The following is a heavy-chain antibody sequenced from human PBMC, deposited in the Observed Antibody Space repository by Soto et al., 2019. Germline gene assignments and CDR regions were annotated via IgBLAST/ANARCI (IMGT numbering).Heavy chain of an antibody. CDR2: MKPNSGNT. Sequence: QVQLVQSGAEVKKPGASVKISCKASGYTFTSYDINWVRQAAGQGLEWLGWMKPNSGNTGYAQKFQGRVTMTRDTSTNTAYMELSGLRSEDTAVYYCARSGYCPNGVGYVGDFDYWGQGTLVTVSS. CDR1: GYTFTSYD. V-gene: IGHV1-8*01. CDR3: ARSGYCPNGVGYVGDFDY. D-gene: IGHD2-8*01. J-gene: IGHJ4*02.